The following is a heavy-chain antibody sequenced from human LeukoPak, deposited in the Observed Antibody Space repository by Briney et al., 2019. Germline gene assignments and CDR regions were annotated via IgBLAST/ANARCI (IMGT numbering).Heavy chain of an antibody. CDR1: GFTFSSYW. J-gene: IGHJ4*02. CDR3: ASQRGFDY. Sequence: GSLRLSCAASGFTFSSYWMSWVRQAPGKGLEWVANIKEDGSEQYYVDSVKGRFTISRDNAKNSLYLQMNSLRHEDTAVYYCASQRGFDYWGQGTLVTVSS. V-gene: IGHV3-7*02. D-gene: IGHD3-10*01. CDR2: IKEDGSEQ.